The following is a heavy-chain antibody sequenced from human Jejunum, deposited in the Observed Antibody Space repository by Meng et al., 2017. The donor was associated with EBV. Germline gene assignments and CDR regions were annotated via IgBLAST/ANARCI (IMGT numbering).Heavy chain of an antibody. D-gene: IGHD2-21*02. J-gene: IGHJ4*02. V-gene: IGHV4-4*02. CDR1: GDSIDSRNW. CDR2: IYYSGST. CDR3: VRGGDYCLVY. Sequence: QVQLQGSGPGLGKPSGTLSLTCAVSGDSIDSRNWWSWVRQSPERGLEWIGEIYYSGSTNYNPSLKSRVTILVDRSENHFSLHLSSVTAADTAVYYCVRGGDYCLVYWGQGTLVTVSS.